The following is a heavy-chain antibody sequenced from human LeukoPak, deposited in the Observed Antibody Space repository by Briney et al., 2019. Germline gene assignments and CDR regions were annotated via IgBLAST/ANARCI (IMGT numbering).Heavy chain of an antibody. Sequence: GGSLRLSCAASGFTFSNYWLTCVRQAPGRGLEWVANIRQDGSEKYYVDSVKGRFTISRDNAKNSLYLQMNSLRAEDTAVYYCAGDYVWGSDRYTDYWGQGTLVTVSS. CDR2: IRQDGSEK. D-gene: IGHD3-16*02. V-gene: IGHV3-7*05. CDR1: GFTFSNYW. CDR3: AGDYVWGSDRYTDY. J-gene: IGHJ4*02.